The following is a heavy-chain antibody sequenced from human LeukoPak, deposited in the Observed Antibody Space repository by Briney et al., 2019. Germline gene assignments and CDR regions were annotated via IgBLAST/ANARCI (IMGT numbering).Heavy chain of an antibody. J-gene: IGHJ4*02. V-gene: IGHV3-48*01. CDR3: AKWRSTMVRD. Sequence: GGSLRLSCAASGFTFSSYSMNWVRQAPGKGLEWVSYISSSSTIYYADSVEGRFTISRDNAKNSLYLQMNSLRAEDTAVYYCAKWRSTMVRDWGQGTLVTVSS. CDR2: ISSSSTI. D-gene: IGHD3-10*01. CDR1: GFTFSSYS.